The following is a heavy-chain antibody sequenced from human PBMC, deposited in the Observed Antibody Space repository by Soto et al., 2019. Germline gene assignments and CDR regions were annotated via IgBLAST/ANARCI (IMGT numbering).Heavy chain of an antibody. Sequence: QVQLVESGGGVVQPGRSLRLSCAASGFTFSSYAMHWVRQAPGKGLEWVAVISSDGSNKYYADSVKGRFPISRDHSKNTLYLQMNSLRAEDTAVYSCAREKGGDIVVVVADTLVGGFDSWGQGTLVTVSS. D-gene: IGHD2-15*01. CDR3: AREKGGDIVVVVADTLVGGFDS. CDR2: ISSDGSNK. V-gene: IGHV3-30-3*01. J-gene: IGHJ4*02. CDR1: GFTFSSYA.